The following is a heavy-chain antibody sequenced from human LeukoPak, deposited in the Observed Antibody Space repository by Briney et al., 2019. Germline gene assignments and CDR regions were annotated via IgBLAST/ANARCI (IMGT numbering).Heavy chain of an antibody. CDR3: AKARYSSSWYYCDF. J-gene: IGHJ3*01. D-gene: IGHD6-13*01. CDR1: GFTFDNFG. V-gene: IGHV3-23*01. Sequence: GGSLRLSCEASGFTFDNFGMNWVRQAPGKALEWVSAISGSGGSSYYADSVKGRFTISRDNSKNTLYLQMNSLRVEDTAIYYCAKARYSSSWYYCDFWGQGTMVTVS. CDR2: ISGSGGSS.